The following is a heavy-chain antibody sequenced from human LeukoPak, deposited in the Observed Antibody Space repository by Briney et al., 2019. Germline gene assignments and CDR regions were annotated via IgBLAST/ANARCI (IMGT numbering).Heavy chain of an antibody. CDR3: AKAQAYYYDSSGYYSDY. CDR2: ISWNSGSI. J-gene: IGHJ4*02. CDR1: GFTFDDYA. Sequence: GGSLRLSCAASGFTFDDYAMHWVRQAPGKGLEWVSGISWNSGSIGYADSVKGRFTISRDNAKNSLYLQMNSLRAEDTALYYCAKAQAYYYDSSGYYSDYWGQGTLVTVSS. D-gene: IGHD3-22*01. V-gene: IGHV3-9*01.